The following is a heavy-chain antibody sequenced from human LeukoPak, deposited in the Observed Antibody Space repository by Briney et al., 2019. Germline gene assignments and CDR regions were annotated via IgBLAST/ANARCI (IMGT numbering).Heavy chain of an antibody. J-gene: IGHJ3*02. CDR1: GGSISSGRYY. CDR2: IYTSGST. CDR3: ARGFDGPNAFDI. V-gene: IGHV4-61*09. D-gene: IGHD3-9*01. Sequence: PSETLSLTCIVSGGSISSGRYYWNWIRQPAGKGLEWIGHIYTSGSTNYNPSLKSRVTISIDTSKNQVSLKLNSMTAADTAVYYCARGFDGPNAFDIWGQGTMVTVSS.